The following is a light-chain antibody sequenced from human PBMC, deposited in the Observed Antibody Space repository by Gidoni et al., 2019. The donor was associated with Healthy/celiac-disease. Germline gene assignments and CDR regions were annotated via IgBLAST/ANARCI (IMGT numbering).Light chain of an antibody. J-gene: IGKJ4*01. CDR2: AAS. V-gene: IGKV1-39*01. CDR3: QQSYNSLT. CDR1: QSISSY. Sequence: DSQMTQSPSSLSASVGDRVTITCRASQSISSYLNWYKQKPGKAPKLLIYAASSLQSGVPSRFSGSGSGTDFTLTISSLQPEDFATYYGQQSYNSLTFGGGTKVEIK.